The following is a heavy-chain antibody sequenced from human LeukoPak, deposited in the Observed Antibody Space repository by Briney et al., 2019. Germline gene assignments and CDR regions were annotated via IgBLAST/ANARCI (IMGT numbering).Heavy chain of an antibody. CDR1: GGSISSSSYY. CDR3: AGHSDVVVPAAINGPSAFDI. V-gene: IGHV4-39*01. CDR2: IYYSGST. Sequence: SETLSLTCTVSGGSISSSSYYWGWIRQPPGKGLEWIGSIYYSGSTYYNPSLKSRVTISVDTSKNQFSLKLSSVTAADTAVYYCAGHSDVVVPAAINGPSAFDIWGQGTMVTVSS. D-gene: IGHD2-2*01. J-gene: IGHJ3*02.